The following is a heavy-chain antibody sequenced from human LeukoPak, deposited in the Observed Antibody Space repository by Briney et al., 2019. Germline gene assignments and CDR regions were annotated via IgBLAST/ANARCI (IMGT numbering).Heavy chain of an antibody. CDR1: GYSFTSYW. CDR2: IYPGDSDT. CDR3: ARVRFSSGGDNWFDP. J-gene: IGHJ5*02. Sequence: GESLKISCKGSGYSFTSYWIGWVRQMPGKGLEWMGIIYPGDSDTRYSPSFQGQVTISADKSISTAYLQWSSLKASDTAMYYCARVRFSSGGDNWFDPWGQGTLVTVSS. D-gene: IGHD6-25*01. V-gene: IGHV5-51*01.